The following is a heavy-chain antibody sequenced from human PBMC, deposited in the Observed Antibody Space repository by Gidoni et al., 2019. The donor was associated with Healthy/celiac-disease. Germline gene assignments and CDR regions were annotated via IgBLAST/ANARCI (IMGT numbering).Heavy chain of an antibody. J-gene: IGHJ5*02. Sequence: EVQLVESGGGLVQPGGSLSLSCAASGFTFSSYSMNWVRQAPGKGLEWFSYISSSSSTIDYADSVKGRFTISRDNAKNSLYLQMNSLRDEDTAVYYCARDGDYGDYGWLDPWGQGTLVTVSS. CDR2: ISSSSSTI. V-gene: IGHV3-48*02. D-gene: IGHD4-17*01. CDR1: GFTFSSYS. CDR3: ARDGDYGDYGWLDP.